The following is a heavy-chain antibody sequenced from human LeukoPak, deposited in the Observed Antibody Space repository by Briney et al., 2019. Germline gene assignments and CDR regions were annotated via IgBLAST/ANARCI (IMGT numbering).Heavy chain of an antibody. D-gene: IGHD3-10*01. CDR2: ISGSGGST. Sequence: GGSLRLSCAASGFTFSSYAMSWVRQAPEKGLERVSAISGSGGSTYYADSVKGRFTISRDNSKNTLYLQMHSLRAEDTAVYYCAKDDGGITMLRGDLDYRGQGTLVTVSS. J-gene: IGHJ4*02. CDR3: AKDDGGITMLRGDLDY. CDR1: GFTFSSYA. V-gene: IGHV3-23*01.